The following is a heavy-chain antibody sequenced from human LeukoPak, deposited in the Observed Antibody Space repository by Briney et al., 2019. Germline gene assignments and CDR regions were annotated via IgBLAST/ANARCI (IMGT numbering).Heavy chain of an antibody. V-gene: IGHV4-4*07. Sequence: SETLSLTCTVSGGSISSYYWSWIRQPAGKGLEWIGRIYTSGSTNYNPSLKSRVTMSVDTSKNQFSLKLSSVTAADTAVYYCGRGRGPGVRGAFDIWGQGTMVTVSS. D-gene: IGHD3-10*01. CDR2: IYTSGST. CDR3: GRGRGPGVRGAFDI. CDR1: GGSISSYY. J-gene: IGHJ3*02.